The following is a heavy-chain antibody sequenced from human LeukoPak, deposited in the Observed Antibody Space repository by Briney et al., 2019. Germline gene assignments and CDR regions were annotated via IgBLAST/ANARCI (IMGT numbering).Heavy chain of an antibody. D-gene: IGHD6-6*01. CDR2: IIPIFGTA. CDR1: GGTFSSYA. CDR3: AKSHSSSLEDYYYMDV. J-gene: IGHJ6*03. V-gene: IGHV1-69*13. Sequence: EASVKVSCKASGGTFSSYAISWVRQAPGQGLEWMGGIIPIFGTANYAQKFQGRVTITADESTSTAYMELSSLRSEDTAVYYCAKSHSSSLEDYYYMDVWGKGTTVTVSS.